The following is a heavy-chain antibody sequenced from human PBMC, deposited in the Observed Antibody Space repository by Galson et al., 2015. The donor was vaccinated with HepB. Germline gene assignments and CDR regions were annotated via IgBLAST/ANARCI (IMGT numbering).Heavy chain of an antibody. V-gene: IGHV3-33*08. J-gene: IGHJ4*02. CDR2: IWTDGRTK. Sequence: SLRLSCAPCGFTFSDYGMDWARRAPGQGLEWVAGIWTDGRTKHYGDSEKGRFTIARDNSRNTVDLQMNRLRVEDTAVYYCARGDSRGSYYFDYWGQGTLVTVSS. CDR1: GFTFSDYG. D-gene: IGHD3-22*01. CDR3: ARGDSRGSYYFDY.